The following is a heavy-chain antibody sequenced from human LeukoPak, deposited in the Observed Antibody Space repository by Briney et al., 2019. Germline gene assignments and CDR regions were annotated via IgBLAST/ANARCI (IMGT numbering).Heavy chain of an antibody. D-gene: IGHD3-3*01. CDR2: ISSSGSTI. Sequence: PGGSLRLSCAASGFTFSSYEMNWVRQAPGKGLEWVSYISSSGSTIYYADSVKGRFTISRDNAKNSLYLQMNSLRAEDTAVYYCARGYYDFWCGYVDYWGQGTLVTVSS. CDR3: ARGYYDFWCGYVDY. CDR1: GFTFSSYE. J-gene: IGHJ4*02. V-gene: IGHV3-48*03.